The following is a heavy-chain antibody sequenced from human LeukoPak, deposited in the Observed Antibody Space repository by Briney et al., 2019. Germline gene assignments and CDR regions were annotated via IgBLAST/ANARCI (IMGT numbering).Heavy chain of an antibody. D-gene: IGHD6-6*01. CDR1: GGSISSSSYY. CDR2: IYYSGST. V-gene: IGHV4-39*01. J-gene: IGHJ4*02. CDR3: ARHRGGQLGLHNFEY. Sequence: SETLSLTCTVSGGSISSSSYYWGWIRQPPGKGLEWIGSIYYSGSTYYNPSLKSRVTISVDTSKNQFSLKLSSVTAADTAVYYCARHRGGQLGLHNFEYWGQGTLVTVSS.